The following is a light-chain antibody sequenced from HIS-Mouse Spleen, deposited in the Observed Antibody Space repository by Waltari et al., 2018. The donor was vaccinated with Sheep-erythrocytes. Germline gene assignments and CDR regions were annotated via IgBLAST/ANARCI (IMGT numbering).Light chain of an antibody. J-gene: IGLJ1*01. Sequence: QSALTQPRSVSGSPGQSVPISCTGTSRAVGGYNYVSWYQQYPGKAPKLMIYDVSKRPSGVPDRFSGSKSGNTASLTISGLQAEDEADYYCCSYAGSYNHVFATGTKVTVL. CDR2: DVS. CDR3: CSYAGSYNHV. CDR1: SRAVGGYNY. V-gene: IGLV2-11*01.